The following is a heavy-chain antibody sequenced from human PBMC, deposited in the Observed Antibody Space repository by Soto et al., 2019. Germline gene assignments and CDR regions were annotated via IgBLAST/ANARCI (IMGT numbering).Heavy chain of an antibody. CDR2: INPSGGST. Sequence: ASVKVSCKASGYTCTSYYMHWVLQAPGQGLEWMGIINPSGGSTSYAQKFQGRVTMTRDTSTSTVYMELSSLRSEDTAVYYCARDQAQTAMVTDYWGQGTLVTVSS. CDR3: ARDQAQTAMVTDY. V-gene: IGHV1-46*01. D-gene: IGHD5-18*01. J-gene: IGHJ4*02. CDR1: GYTCTSYY.